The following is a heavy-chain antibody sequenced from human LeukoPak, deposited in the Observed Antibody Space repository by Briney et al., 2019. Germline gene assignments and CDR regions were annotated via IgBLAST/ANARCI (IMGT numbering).Heavy chain of an antibody. Sequence: ASVKVSCKASGYTFTGYYMHWVRQAPRQGLEWMGWINPNSGGTNYAQKFQGRVTMTRDTSISTAYMELSRLRSDDTAVYYCARDGPLWFGEFPTHDYWGQGTLVTVSS. CDR3: ARDGPLWFGEFPTHDY. CDR2: INPNSGGT. J-gene: IGHJ4*02. CDR1: GYTFTGYY. V-gene: IGHV1-2*02. D-gene: IGHD3-10*01.